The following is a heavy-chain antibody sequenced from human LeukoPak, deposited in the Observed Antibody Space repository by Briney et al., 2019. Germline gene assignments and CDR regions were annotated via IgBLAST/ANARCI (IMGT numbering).Heavy chain of an antibody. CDR2: IIPTFGTA. Sequence: ASVKVSCKASGGTFSSYAISWVRQAPGQGLEWMGGIIPTFGTANYAQKFQGRVTITADKSTSTAYMELSRLRSDDTAVYYCARISLPSWKLGYFDYWGQGTLVTVSS. CDR3: ARISLPSWKLGYFDY. D-gene: IGHD2-2*01. J-gene: IGHJ4*02. CDR1: GGTFSSYA. V-gene: IGHV1-69*06.